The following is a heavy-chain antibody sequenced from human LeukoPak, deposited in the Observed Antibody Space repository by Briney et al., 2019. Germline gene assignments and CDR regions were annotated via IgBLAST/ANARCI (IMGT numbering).Heavy chain of an antibody. CDR1: GFTFSSYG. CDR3: ARVLFDTYDSSGYYYNY. Sequence: GGSLRLSCAASGFTFSSYGMNWVRQAPGKGLEWVSYISSSSSTIYYADSVKGRFTISRDNAKNSLYLQMNSLRAEDTAVYYCARVLFDTYDSSGYYYNYWGQGTLVTVSS. V-gene: IGHV3-48*01. J-gene: IGHJ4*02. CDR2: ISSSSSTI. D-gene: IGHD3-22*01.